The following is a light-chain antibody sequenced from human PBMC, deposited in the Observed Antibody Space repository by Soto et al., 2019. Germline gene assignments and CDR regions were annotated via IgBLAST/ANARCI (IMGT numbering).Light chain of an antibody. CDR2: GAS. CDR1: QSVSSSY. CDR3: QQYGSSGT. Sequence: EIVLTQAPGTLSLSPGERATLSCRASQSVSSSYFAWYQQKPGQAPRLLIYGASNRATGIPDRFSGSGSGTGFTLTISRLEPEDFAVYYCQQYGSSGTFGQGTKVDI. J-gene: IGKJ1*01. V-gene: IGKV3-20*01.